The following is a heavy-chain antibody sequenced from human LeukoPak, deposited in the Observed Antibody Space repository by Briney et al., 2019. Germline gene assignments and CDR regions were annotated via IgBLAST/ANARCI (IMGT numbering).Heavy chain of an antibody. Sequence: GGSLRLSCAASGFTFSSYAMSWVRQAPGKGLEWVSSVSGSGGSTYYADSVKGRFTISRDNSKSTLFLQMNSLRAEDTAVYYCARSITGTQPGDYWGQGTLVTVSS. CDR1: GFTFSSYA. CDR2: VSGSGGST. CDR3: ARSITGTQPGDY. J-gene: IGHJ4*02. D-gene: IGHD1-20*01. V-gene: IGHV3-23*01.